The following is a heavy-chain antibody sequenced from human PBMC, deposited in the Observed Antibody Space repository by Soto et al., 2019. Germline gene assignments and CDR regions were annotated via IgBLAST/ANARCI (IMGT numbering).Heavy chain of an antibody. Sequence: QVQLVQSGAEEKRPGASVTLSCKASGFTFTKNAIQWVRQAPGQRPEWMGWINAGNGNTKYLQKFQGRVTIIRDTSATTVNMELTSLRSEDTAVYYCARSAVSPFGGLIGPFDYWGQGTLVTVSS. J-gene: IGHJ4*02. CDR1: GFTFTKNA. CDR3: ARSAVSPFGGLIGPFDY. D-gene: IGHD3-16*02. CDR2: INAGNGNT. V-gene: IGHV1-3*05.